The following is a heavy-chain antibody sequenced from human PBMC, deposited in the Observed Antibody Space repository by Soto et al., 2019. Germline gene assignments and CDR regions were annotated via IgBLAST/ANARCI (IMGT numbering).Heavy chain of an antibody. V-gene: IGHV3-23*01. CDR1: GFTFSSYA. CDR3: AKVKLELPRAHSYYFDY. D-gene: IGHD1-7*01. CDR2: ISGSGGST. Sequence: GGSLRLSCAASGFTFSSYAMSWVRQAPGKGLEWVSAISGSGGSTYYADSVKGRFTISRDNSKNTLYLQMNSLRAEDTAVYYCAKVKLELPRAHSYYFDYWGQGTLVTVSS. J-gene: IGHJ4*02.